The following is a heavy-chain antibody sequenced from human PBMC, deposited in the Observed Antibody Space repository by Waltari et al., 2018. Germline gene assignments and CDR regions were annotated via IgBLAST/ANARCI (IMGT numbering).Heavy chain of an antibody. V-gene: IGHV3-49*04. J-gene: IGHJ4*02. D-gene: IGHD3-3*02. CDR2: IRSKAYGGTT. Sequence: EVQLVESGGGLVQPGRSLRLSCTASGFTFGDYAMSWVRQAPGKGLGWVGFIRSKAYGGTTEYAASVKGRFTISRDDSKSIAYLQMNSLKTEDTAVYYCTRAKIIFGVVINFDYWGQGTLVTVSS. CDR3: TRAKIIFGVVINFDY. CDR1: GFTFGDYA.